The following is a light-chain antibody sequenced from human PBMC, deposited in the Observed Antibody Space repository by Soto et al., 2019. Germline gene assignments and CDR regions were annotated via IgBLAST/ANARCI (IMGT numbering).Light chain of an antibody. V-gene: IGLV2-14*01. CDR1: SSDVGGYNY. Sequence: QSVLTQPASVSGSPGQSITISCNGTSSDVGGYNYVSWYQQHPGKAPKFMIYDVSNRPSGVSNRFSGSKSGNTAFLTISGLQAEDEADYYCSSYTTSNTRQIVFGTGTKVTVL. CDR2: DVS. J-gene: IGLJ1*01. CDR3: SSYTTSNTRQIV.